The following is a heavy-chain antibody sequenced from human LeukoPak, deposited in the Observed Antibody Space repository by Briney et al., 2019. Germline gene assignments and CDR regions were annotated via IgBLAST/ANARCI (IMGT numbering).Heavy chain of an antibody. D-gene: IGHD5-24*01. CDR1: GFTFSSYS. CDR2: ISSNSNLI. Sequence: GGSLRLSCAASGFTFSSYSMNWVRQAPGKGLEWVSYISSNSNLIYYADSVKGRFTISRGNAKNSLYLQMNSLRDEDTAVYYCARDGYKTYGMDVWGQGTTVTVSS. J-gene: IGHJ6*02. CDR3: ARDGYKTYGMDV. V-gene: IGHV3-48*02.